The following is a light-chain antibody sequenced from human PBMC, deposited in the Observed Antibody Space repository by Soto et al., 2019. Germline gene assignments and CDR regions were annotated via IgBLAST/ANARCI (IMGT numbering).Light chain of an antibody. CDR1: SSDVGGYKY. CDR3: SSYTSFKTLV. Sequence: SSIINNRNSSDVGGYKYVSWYRQHPGKAPKLLIYDVTNRPSGVSNRFSGSKSGYTASLTISGLQSEDEADYYCSSYTSFKTLVFGTGTKVTVL. V-gene: IGLV2-14*04. CDR2: DVT. J-gene: IGLJ1*01.